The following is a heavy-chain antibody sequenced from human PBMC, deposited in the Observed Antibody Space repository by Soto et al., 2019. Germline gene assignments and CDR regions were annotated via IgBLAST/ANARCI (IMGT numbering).Heavy chain of an antibody. CDR1: GYTFTGYY. D-gene: IGHD4-17*01. CDR2: INPKRGGT. CDR3: ASTTGGTVTTGNAFDI. Sequence: QVQLVQSGAEVKKPGASVKVSCKASGYTFTGYYMHWVRQAPGQGLEWMGWINPKRGGTNYAQKFQGWVTMTRDTPISTAYMELSRLRSDDTAVNDCASTTGGTVTTGNAFDIWGQGKMVTVSS. V-gene: IGHV1-2*04. J-gene: IGHJ3*02.